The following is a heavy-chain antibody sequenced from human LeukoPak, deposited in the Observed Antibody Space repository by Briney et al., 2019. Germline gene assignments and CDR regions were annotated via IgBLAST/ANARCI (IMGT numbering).Heavy chain of an antibody. Sequence: SETLSLTCAVYGGSFSGYYWSWIRQPAGKGLEWIGEINRSGSTNYNPSLKSRVTISVDTSKNQFSLKLSSVTPADTAVYYCASLRIGYYYYDMDVWGKGTTVTVSS. V-gene: IGHV4-34*01. J-gene: IGHJ6*03. D-gene: IGHD1-14*01. CDR2: INRSGST. CDR1: GGSFSGYY. CDR3: ASLRIGYYYYDMDV.